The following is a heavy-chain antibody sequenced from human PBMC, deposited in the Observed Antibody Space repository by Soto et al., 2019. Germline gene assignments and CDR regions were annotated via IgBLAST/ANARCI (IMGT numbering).Heavy chain of an antibody. CDR1: GYTFMNHY. J-gene: IGHJ4*02. V-gene: IGHV1-46*01. CDR3: ASDGGNMWGYCDH. D-gene: IGHD1-26*01. Sequence: QVQLVQSGAEVTKPGASVKVSCKTSGYTFMNHYMHWMRQAPGQGLEWMGIINPTGDRINYAEKCEGRVTMTTDASTRKVSMVLTSLRLEETAVYYCASDGGNMWGYCDHLGQGILVTASS. CDR2: INPTGDRI.